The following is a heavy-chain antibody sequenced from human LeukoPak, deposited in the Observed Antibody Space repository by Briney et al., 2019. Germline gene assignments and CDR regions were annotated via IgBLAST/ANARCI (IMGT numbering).Heavy chain of an antibody. CDR1: GFTFTTYA. D-gene: IGHD3-22*01. Sequence: PGGSLRLSCAASGFTFTTYAMNWVRQAPGKGLEWVSAISGSGGRTYYADSVKGRFTISRDNSKNTLYLQMNSLRAEDTAVYYCAKAPSDSIGYYYVEVDYWGQGTLVTVSS. J-gene: IGHJ4*02. CDR3: AKAPSDSIGYYYVEVDY. V-gene: IGHV3-23*01. CDR2: ISGSGGRT.